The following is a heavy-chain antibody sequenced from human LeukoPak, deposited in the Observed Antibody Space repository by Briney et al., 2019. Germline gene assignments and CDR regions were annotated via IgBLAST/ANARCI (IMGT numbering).Heavy chain of an antibody. CDR2: IYYSVST. CDR1: GGSISSGGYY. J-gene: IGHJ6*02. V-gene: IGHV4-31*03. D-gene: IGHD6-13*01. Sequence: SQTLSLTCTVSGGSISSGGYYWSWIRQHPGKGLEWIGYIYYSVSTYYNPSLKSRVTISIDTSKNQLSLKLSSVTAADTAVYYCARGYKYSSSWYDGSHYYYYGMDVWGQGTTVTVSS. CDR3: ARGYKYSSSWYDGSHYYYYGMDV.